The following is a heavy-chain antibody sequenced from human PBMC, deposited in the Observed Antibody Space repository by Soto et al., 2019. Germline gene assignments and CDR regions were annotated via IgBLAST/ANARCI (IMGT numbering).Heavy chain of an antibody. CDR3: ATSQKGYNWNYFDH. J-gene: IGHJ4*02. V-gene: IGHV4-39*01. CDR1: GASISGGYYY. CDR2: VFYTGFT. D-gene: IGHD1-20*01. Sequence: PSETLSLTCAVSGASISGGYYYWAWLRQSPGKGPEWIGSVFYTGFTSYNPSLESRVSVSVDTSKSQFSLKLSAVTAADTAVYYCATSQKGYNWNYFDHWGQGALVTVSS.